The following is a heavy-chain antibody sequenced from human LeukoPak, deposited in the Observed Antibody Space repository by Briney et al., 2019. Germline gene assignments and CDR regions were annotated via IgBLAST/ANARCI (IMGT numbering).Heavy chain of an antibody. CDR2: IYYSGST. CDR3: ARVLRGGNSGYAFDI. CDR1: GGSISSYY. J-gene: IGHJ3*02. V-gene: IGHV4-59*01. Sequence: SETLSLTCTVSGGSISSYYWSWIRQPPGKGLEWIGYIYYSGSTNYNPSLKSRVTISVDTSSNQFSLKLTSVPAADTAVYYCARVLRGGNSGYAFDIWGQGTMVTVSS. D-gene: IGHD4-23*01.